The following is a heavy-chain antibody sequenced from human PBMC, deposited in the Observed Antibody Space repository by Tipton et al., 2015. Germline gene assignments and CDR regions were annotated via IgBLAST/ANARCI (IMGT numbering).Heavy chain of an antibody. V-gene: IGHV4-39*01. Sequence: TLSLTCTVSGGSLSRSPYYWGWIRQPPGKGLEWIGNIFHTGNSFYNPSLKSRVTMSVDTSTNQFSLKLTSVTAADTAVYYCARHTPITFMVAVITPGCFDPWGQGTRVTVSS. CDR1: GGSLSRSPYY. CDR2: IFHTGNS. D-gene: IGHD3-22*01. J-gene: IGHJ5*02. CDR3: ARHTPITFMVAVITPGCFDP.